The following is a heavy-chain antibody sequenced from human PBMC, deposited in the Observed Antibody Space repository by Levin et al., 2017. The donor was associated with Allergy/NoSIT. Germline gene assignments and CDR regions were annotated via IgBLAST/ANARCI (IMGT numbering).Heavy chain of an antibody. D-gene: IGHD3-3*01. CDR3: ARVTLDFWGGYSIDY. CDR1: GYTFTSYP. Sequence: ASVKVSCKASGYTFTSYPISWVRQAPGQGLEWMGWISVYNANTNYAQKLQGRVTMTTDTSTSTAYMELRSLRSDDTAVYYCARVTLDFWGGYSIDYWGQGTLVTVSS. J-gene: IGHJ4*02. V-gene: IGHV1-18*01. CDR2: ISVYNANT.